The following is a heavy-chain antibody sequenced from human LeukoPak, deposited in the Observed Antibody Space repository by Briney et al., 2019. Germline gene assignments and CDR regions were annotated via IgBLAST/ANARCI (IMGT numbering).Heavy chain of an antibody. Sequence: SETLSLTCPVSGASINSYSWGWIRKPPGKGWEWIGFIYYTGSTNYNPSLKSRLTISVDTSKNQFSLKLSSVTAADTAVYYCARRAVAAVASGGNWFDPWGQGTLVTVSS. V-gene: IGHV4-59*08. CDR3: ARRAVAAVASGGNWFDP. J-gene: IGHJ5*02. D-gene: IGHD6-19*01. CDR2: IYYTGST. CDR1: GASINSYS.